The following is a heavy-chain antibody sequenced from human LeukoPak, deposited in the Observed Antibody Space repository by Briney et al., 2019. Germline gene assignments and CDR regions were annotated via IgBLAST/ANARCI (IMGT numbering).Heavy chain of an antibody. D-gene: IGHD1-26*01. Sequence: GGSLRLSCAASGFTFSSYSMYWVRQAPGKGLKWVSYISSSSSAIYYADSVKGRFTISRDNAKNSLYLQMNSLRAEDTAVYYCARVSGSYYGYFDYWGQGTLVTVSS. CDR1: GFTFSSYS. J-gene: IGHJ4*02. V-gene: IGHV3-48*01. CDR3: ARVSGSYYGYFDY. CDR2: ISSSSSAI.